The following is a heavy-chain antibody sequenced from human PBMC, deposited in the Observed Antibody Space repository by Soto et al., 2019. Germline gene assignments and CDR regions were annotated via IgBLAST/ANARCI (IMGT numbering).Heavy chain of an antibody. CDR1: GFNVSSNY. V-gene: IGHV3-66*01. CDR2: ISSGGST. J-gene: IGHJ3*02. D-gene: IGHD6-19*01. Sequence: EVQLVESGGGLVQPGGSLRLSCAASGFNVSSNYMTWVHQAPGKGLEWVSLISSGGSTYYADSVKGRFTISRDNSKNTLYLQRNSLRADDTAVYYCARTMSSGNSGYAFDIWGQGTMVTVSS. CDR3: ARTMSSGNSGYAFDI.